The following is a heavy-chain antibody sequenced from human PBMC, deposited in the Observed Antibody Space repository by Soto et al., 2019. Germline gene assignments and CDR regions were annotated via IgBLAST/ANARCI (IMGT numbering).Heavy chain of an antibody. CDR1: GFTFINYV. D-gene: IGHD6-13*01. Sequence: PGGSLRLSCAASGFTFINYVIQFFRQAPGKGLEWVAVISYDGSSKFYADSEGRFTISRDNSKNTLYLQMNSLRAEDTAVYYCTNGRRQQPPLDWGQGTLVTVSS. CDR3: TNGRRQQPPLD. CDR2: ISYDGSSK. J-gene: IGHJ4*02. V-gene: IGHV3-30*18.